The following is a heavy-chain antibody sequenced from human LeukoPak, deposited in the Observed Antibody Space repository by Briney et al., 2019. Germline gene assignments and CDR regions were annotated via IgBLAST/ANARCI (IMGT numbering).Heavy chain of an antibody. V-gene: IGHV3-23*01. CDR3: AKSTIFGVVIKGFGAFDI. D-gene: IGHD3-3*01. J-gene: IGHJ3*02. CDR1: GFTFSSYA. CDR2: ISGSGGST. Sequence: GGSLRLSCAASGFTFSSYALSWVRQAPGKGLEWVSAISGSGGSTYYADSVKGRFTISRDNSKNTLYLQMNSLRAEDTAVYYCAKSTIFGVVIKGFGAFDIWGQGTMVTVSS.